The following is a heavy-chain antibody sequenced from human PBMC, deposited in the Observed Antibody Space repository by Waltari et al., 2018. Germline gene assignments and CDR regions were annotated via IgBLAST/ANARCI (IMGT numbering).Heavy chain of an antibody. CDR3: ASPEYSSSTYYYYMDV. D-gene: IGHD6-6*01. Sequence: QVQLVQSGAEVKKPGSSVKVSCKASGGTFSSYAISWVRQAPGQGLEWMGGIIPILGIANYAQKFQGRVTITADKSTSTAYMELSSLRSEDTAVYYCASPEYSSSTYYYYMDVWGKGTTVTVSS. CDR2: IIPILGIA. J-gene: IGHJ6*03. V-gene: IGHV1-69*10. CDR1: GGTFSSYA.